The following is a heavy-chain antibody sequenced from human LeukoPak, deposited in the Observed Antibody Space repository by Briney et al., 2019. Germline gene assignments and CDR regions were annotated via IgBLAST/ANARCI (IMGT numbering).Heavy chain of an antibody. CDR3: ANPGFWSGYSGGPVAFDI. D-gene: IGHD3-3*01. J-gene: IGHJ3*02. Sequence: PGGSLRLSCAASGFTFSSYAMHWVRQAPGKGLEWVAVISYDGSNKYYADSVKGRFTISRDNSKNTLYLQMNSLRVVDTAVYYCANPGFWSGYSGGPVAFDIWGQGTMVTVSS. CDR1: GFTFSSYA. V-gene: IGHV3-30-3*01. CDR2: ISYDGSNK.